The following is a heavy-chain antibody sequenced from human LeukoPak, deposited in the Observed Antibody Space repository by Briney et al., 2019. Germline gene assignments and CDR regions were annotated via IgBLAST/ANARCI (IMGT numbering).Heavy chain of an antibody. CDR3: SRSQFDY. J-gene: IGHJ4*02. CDR2: INGDGTVT. Sequence: GGSLRLSCATSGFPFSSYWMLWVRQAPGKGLVWVSRINGDGTVTTYADSVEGRFTISRDNIKNILYLQMNNLRAEDTATYYCSRSQFDYWGQGVLVTVSS. V-gene: IGHV3-74*03. CDR1: GFPFSSYW.